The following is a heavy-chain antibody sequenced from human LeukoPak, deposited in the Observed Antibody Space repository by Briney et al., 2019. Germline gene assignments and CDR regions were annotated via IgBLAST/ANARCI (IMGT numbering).Heavy chain of an antibody. CDR2: INQDGSEK. CDR3: AKALNPYYYGSGSYSPFDY. Sequence: GGSLRLSCAASGFTFSDYYMSWIRQAPGKGLEWVANINQDGSEKYYVDSVKGRFTISRDNAKNSLYLQMNSLRAEDTAVYYCAKALNPYYYGSGSYSPFDYWGQGTLVTVSS. D-gene: IGHD3-10*01. V-gene: IGHV3-7*03. CDR1: GFTFSDYY. J-gene: IGHJ4*02.